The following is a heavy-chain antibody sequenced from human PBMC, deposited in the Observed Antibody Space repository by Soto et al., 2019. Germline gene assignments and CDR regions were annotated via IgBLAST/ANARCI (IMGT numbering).Heavy chain of an antibody. Sequence: SVKVSYKTYGYDLTAYDINLERQASGQGLEWMGWMNPINGATGSARRFQGRVSMTRNTATGTAYLELTSLRSDYTGVYYCGRGPSPRAPAGGTPYYDGMDVWGQGTTVTVSS. J-gene: IGHJ6*02. D-gene: IGHD6-13*01. CDR2: MNPINGAT. CDR1: GYDLTAYD. CDR3: GRGPSPRAPAGGTPYYDGMDV. V-gene: IGHV1-8*02.